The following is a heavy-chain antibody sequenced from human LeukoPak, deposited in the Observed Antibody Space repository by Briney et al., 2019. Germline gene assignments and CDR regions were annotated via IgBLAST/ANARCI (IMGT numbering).Heavy chain of an antibody. V-gene: IGHV3-33*06. CDR2: IWYDGSNK. Sequence: GRSLRLSCAASGFTFSSYGMHWVRQAPGKGLEWVAVIWYDGSNKYYADSVKGRFTISRDNSKNTLYLQMNSLRAEDTAVYCCAKSSILTGTTVYFDYWGQGTLVTVSS. CDR1: GFTFSSYG. D-gene: IGHD1-7*01. CDR3: AKSSILTGTTVYFDY. J-gene: IGHJ4*02.